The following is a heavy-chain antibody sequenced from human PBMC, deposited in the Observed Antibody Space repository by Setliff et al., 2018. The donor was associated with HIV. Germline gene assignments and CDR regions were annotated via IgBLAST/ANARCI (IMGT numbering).Heavy chain of an antibody. V-gene: IGHV4-59*01. J-gene: IGHJ4*02. CDR2: MYYSGNT. Sequence: SETLSLTCTVSGVSISNYYWSWIRQPPGKGLEWIGYMYYSGNTNYNPSLKSRVTISVDTSKSQFSLKLISVTAADTAVYYCARDQSDWFYWGQGTLVTVSS. CDR1: GVSISNYY. CDR3: ARDQSDWFY. D-gene: IGHD3-3*01.